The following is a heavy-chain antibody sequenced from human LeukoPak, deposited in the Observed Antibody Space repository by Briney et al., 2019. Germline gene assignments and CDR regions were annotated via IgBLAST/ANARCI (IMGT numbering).Heavy chain of an antibody. J-gene: IGHJ4*02. CDR3: AKLASKYGSEDF. CDR2: ISSSGVT. Sequence: GGSLRLSCAASGFTFSTYGMFWVRQASGKGLEWVSAISSSGVTYYADSVKGRFTISRDNSKNTLYLQMNSLRAEDTAVYYCAKLASKYGSEDFWGQGTLVTVSS. D-gene: IGHD3-10*01. CDR1: GFTFSTYG. V-gene: IGHV3-23*01.